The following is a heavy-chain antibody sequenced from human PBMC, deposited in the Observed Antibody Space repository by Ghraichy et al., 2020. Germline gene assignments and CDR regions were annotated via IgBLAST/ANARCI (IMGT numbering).Heavy chain of an antibody. CDR3: ARVLAGIAAVGLDY. D-gene: IGHD6-13*01. CDR1: GGSVSSGSYY. Sequence: SETLSLTCTVSGGSVSSGSYYWSWIRQPPGKGLEWIGYIYYSGSTNYNPSLKSRVTISVDTSKNQFSLKLSSVTAADTAVYYCARVLAGIAAVGLDYWGQGTLVTVSS. V-gene: IGHV4-61*01. J-gene: IGHJ4*02. CDR2: IYYSGST.